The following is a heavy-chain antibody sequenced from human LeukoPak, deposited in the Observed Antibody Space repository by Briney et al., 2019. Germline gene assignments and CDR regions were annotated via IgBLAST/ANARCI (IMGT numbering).Heavy chain of an antibody. CDR3: AAAAAGSRANYYYYYGMDV. Sequence: ASVKVSCKASGGTFSSYAISWVRQAPGQGPEWMGGIIPIFGTANYAQKFQGRVTITADESTSTAYMELSSLRSEDTALYYCAAAAAGSRANYYYYYGMDVWGQGTTVTVSS. CDR2: IIPIFGTA. V-gene: IGHV1-69*13. D-gene: IGHD6-13*01. J-gene: IGHJ6*02. CDR1: GGTFSSYA.